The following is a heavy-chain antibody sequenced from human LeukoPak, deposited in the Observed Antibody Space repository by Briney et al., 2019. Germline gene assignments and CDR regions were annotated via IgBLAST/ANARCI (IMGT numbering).Heavy chain of an antibody. Sequence: SQTLSLTCTVSGGSISSGSYYWSWIRLPAGKGLEWIRRIYTSGSTNYNPSLKSRVTISVDTSKNEFSLKLSSVPAADTAVYYCARDWVRTGDNWFDPWGQGTLVSVSS. CDR3: ARDWVRTGDNWFDP. CDR1: GGSISSGSYY. CDR2: IYTSGST. D-gene: IGHD3/OR15-3a*01. J-gene: IGHJ5*02. V-gene: IGHV4-61*02.